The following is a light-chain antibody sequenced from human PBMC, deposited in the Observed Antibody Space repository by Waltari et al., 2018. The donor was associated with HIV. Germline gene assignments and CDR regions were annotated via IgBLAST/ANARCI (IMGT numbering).Light chain of an antibody. V-gene: IGLV2-14*01. CDR1: RSDFGVYHY. CDR2: EVS. J-gene: IGLJ1*01. Sequence: QSALTQPASVSGSPGQSITISAPGTRSDFGVYHYVSWYQQHPRKVPKFMIYEVSNRPSGVSKRFSVSKSGNTASLTISGLQAEDEADYYCSSYTSTSTGVFGTGTKVTVL. CDR3: SSYTSTSTGV.